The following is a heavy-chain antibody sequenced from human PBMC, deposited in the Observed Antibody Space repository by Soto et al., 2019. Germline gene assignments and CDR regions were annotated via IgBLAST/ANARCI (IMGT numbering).Heavy chain of an antibody. CDR2: ISYDGTNK. V-gene: IGHV3-30*18. J-gene: IGHJ3*02. CDR1: VFTFRSFG. Sequence: GWSLRLSCASSVFTFRSFGMQWIRQAPGKGLEWVSLISYDGTNKYYADSVRGRFTISRDNAKNTLYLEMNTLRVEDTAVYYCAKVLPATGIEGGGDAFDIWGQGTMVTVSS. D-gene: IGHD1-26*01. CDR3: AKVLPATGIEGGGDAFDI.